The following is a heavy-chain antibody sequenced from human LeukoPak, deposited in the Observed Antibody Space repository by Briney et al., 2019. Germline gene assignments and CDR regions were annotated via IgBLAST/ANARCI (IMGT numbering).Heavy chain of an antibody. Sequence: SETLSLTCTVSGGSISSSSYYWGWLRQPPGKGLEWIGSIYYSGSTYYNPSLKSRVTISVDTSKNQFSLKLSSVTAADTAVYYCARRGYSSSWSTPYYFDYWGQGTLVTVSS. CDR3: ARRGYSSSWSTPYYFDY. V-gene: IGHV4-39*01. CDR2: IYYSGST. J-gene: IGHJ4*02. CDR1: GGSISSSSYY. D-gene: IGHD6-13*01.